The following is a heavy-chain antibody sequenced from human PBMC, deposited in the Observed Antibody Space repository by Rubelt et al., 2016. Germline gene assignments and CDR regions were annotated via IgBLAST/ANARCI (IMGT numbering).Heavy chain of an antibody. CDR1: GFTFSNHG. Sequence: QVQLVESGGGVVQPGRSLRLSCEASGFTFSNHGMHWFRQAPGKGLEWVAVIWYDGSNKFYADSVKGRFTISRDNSKNTRYLQMNSLGAEDTAVYYLARDPDDFWSGYWDYWGQGTLITVSS. J-gene: IGHJ4*02. D-gene: IGHD3-3*01. V-gene: IGHV3-33*01. CDR3: ARDPDDFWSGYWDY. CDR2: IWYDGSNK.